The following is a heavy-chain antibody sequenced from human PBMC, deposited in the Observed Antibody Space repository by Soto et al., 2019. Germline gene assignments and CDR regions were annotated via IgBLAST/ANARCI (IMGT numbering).Heavy chain of an antibody. D-gene: IGHD1-26*01. Sequence: EVQLVESGGGLVQTGGSLRLSCAASGFTFSSYDMHCVRQATGKGLEWVSAIGTAGDTYYPGYVKGRFTISRENAKNSLYLQMNSLRAGDTAVYYCARGSPSFTSGRRPYYDYYYGMDVWGQGPTVTVAS. CDR2: IGTAGDT. J-gene: IGHJ6*02. CDR1: GFTFSSYD. V-gene: IGHV3-13*01. CDR3: ARGSPSFTSGRRPYYDYYYGMDV.